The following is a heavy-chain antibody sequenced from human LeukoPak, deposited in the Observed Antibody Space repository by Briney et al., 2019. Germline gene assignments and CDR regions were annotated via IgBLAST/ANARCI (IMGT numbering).Heavy chain of an antibody. D-gene: IGHD5-24*01. Sequence: GGSLRLSCAPSGLSFSSYTIHWVRQAPGKGLEWVSSISSTSGYIHYADSVKGQFSISRDNAKNLVHLEMDILRADDTAVYYCARGGWLQYDYWGQGTLVTVSS. CDR3: ARGGWLQYDY. CDR2: ISSTSGYI. V-gene: IGHV3-21*01. CDR1: GLSFSSYT. J-gene: IGHJ4*02.